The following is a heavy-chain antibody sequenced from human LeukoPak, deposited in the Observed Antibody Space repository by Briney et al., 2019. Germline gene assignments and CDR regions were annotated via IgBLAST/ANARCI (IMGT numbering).Heavy chain of an antibody. CDR1: GGSFSGYY. V-gene: IGHV4-34*01. CDR3: ARSEYYDFWSGFNWFDP. J-gene: IGHJ5*02. Sequence: SETLSLTCAVYGGSFSGYYWSWIRQSPGKGLEWIGEINHSGSTNYNPSLKSRVTISVDTSKNQFSLKLSSVTAADTAVYYCARSEYYDFWSGFNWFDPWGQGTLVTVSS. CDR2: INHSGST. D-gene: IGHD3-3*01.